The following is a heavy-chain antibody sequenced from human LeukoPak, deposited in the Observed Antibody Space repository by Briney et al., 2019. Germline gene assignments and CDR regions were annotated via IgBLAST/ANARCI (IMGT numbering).Heavy chain of an antibody. CDR1: GYTFTSYD. Sequence: ASVKVSCKASGYTFTSYDINWVRQATGQGLEWMGWMNPNSGNTGYAQKFQGRVTITRNTSISTAYMELSSLRSEDTAVYYCARGRLTDYGDYAYWGQGTLVTVSS. J-gene: IGHJ4*02. D-gene: IGHD4-17*01. CDR2: MNPNSGNT. V-gene: IGHV1-8*03. CDR3: ARGRLTDYGDYAY.